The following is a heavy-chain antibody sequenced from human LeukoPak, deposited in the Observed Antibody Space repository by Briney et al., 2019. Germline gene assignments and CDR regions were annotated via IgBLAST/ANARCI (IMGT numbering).Heavy chain of an antibody. CDR3: VKGRDTSVVNRFDS. V-gene: IGHV3-43*01. J-gene: IGHJ5*01. CDR2: ISWDGSSI. Sequence: GGSLRLSCAASGFIFDEYTMHWVRQAPGQGPEWVSFISWDGSSIHYTDSVKGRFTISRDNTKNSLYLQMNRLRTEDTAFYYCVKGRDTSVVNRFDSWGQGTLVTVSS. CDR1: GFIFDEYT. D-gene: IGHD5-18*01.